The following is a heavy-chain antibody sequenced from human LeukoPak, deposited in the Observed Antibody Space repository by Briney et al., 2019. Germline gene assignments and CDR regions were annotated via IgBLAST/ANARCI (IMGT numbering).Heavy chain of an antibody. CDR1: GGTFSSYA. CDR2: ISAYKGNT. J-gene: IGHJ3*02. CDR3: ARVTSSSLSVRDAFDI. D-gene: IGHD6-6*01. Sequence: EASVRVSCKASGGTFSSYAISWLRQAPGQGLEGMGWISAYKGNTNYAQKLQGRVTMTTDTSTSTAYMELRSLRSDDTAVYYCARVTSSSLSVRDAFDIWGPGTMVTVSS. V-gene: IGHV1-18*01.